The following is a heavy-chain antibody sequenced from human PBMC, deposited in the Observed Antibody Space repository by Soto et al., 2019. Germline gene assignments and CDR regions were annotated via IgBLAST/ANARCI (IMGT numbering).Heavy chain of an antibody. CDR1: GFTFDDYA. J-gene: IGHJ4*02. CDR3: AMSNSNDLYYHFES. D-gene: IGHD3-22*01. CDR2: INWNSDTI. V-gene: IGHV3-9*01. Sequence: GGSLRLSCAASGFTFDDYAMHWVRQAPGKGLEWVSGINWNSDTIGYADSVRGRFTVSRDNAKGSLLLQMSSLRAEDTAVYFCAMSNSNDLYYHFESWGQGTPVTVSS.